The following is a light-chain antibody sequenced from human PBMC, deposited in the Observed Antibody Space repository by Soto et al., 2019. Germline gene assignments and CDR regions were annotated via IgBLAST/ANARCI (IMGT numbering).Light chain of an antibody. CDR3: VLYMGLGISV. V-gene: IGLV8-61*01. Sequence: QAVVTQEPSGSVSPGGTVTFTCGFSSGSVSTNYYPSWYQQTPGQAPRTLIYNTNSRSAGVPDRFSGSILGNKAALTITGSQADDESAYYCVLYMGLGISVFGGGTKLTVL. J-gene: IGLJ2*01. CDR2: NTN. CDR1: SGSVSTNYY.